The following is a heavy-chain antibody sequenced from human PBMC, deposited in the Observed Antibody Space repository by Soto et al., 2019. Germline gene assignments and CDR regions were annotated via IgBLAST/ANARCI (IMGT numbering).Heavy chain of an antibody. D-gene: IGHD5-18*01. CDR3: ARAGVDSYGYYYYYGMDV. CDR1: GGSISSSNYY. Sequence: SETLSLTCTVSGGSISSSNYYWGWIRQPPGKGLEWFGSIYYSGSTYYNPSLKSRFTISGDTSKNQFSLKLSSVSAADTAVYDCARAGVDSYGYYYYYGMDVWGQGTTVT. CDR2: IYYSGST. J-gene: IGHJ6*02. V-gene: IGHV4-39*01.